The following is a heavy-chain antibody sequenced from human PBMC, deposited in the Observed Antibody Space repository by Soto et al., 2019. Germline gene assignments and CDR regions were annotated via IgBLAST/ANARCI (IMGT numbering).Heavy chain of an antibody. V-gene: IGHV5-51*01. J-gene: IGHJ3*02. CDR3: ARQLYYDSSGYYFGDAFDI. CDR1: GYSFTSYW. CDR2: IYPGDSDT. D-gene: IGHD3-22*01. Sequence: RGESLKISCKGSGYSFTSYWIGWVRQMPGKGLEWMGIIYPGDSDTRYSPSFQGQVTISADKSISTAYLQWSSLKASDTAMYYCARQLYYDSSGYYFGDAFDIWGQGTMVTVSS.